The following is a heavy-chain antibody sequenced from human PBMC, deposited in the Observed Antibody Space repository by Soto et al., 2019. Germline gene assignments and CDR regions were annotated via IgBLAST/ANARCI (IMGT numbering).Heavy chain of an antibody. V-gene: IGHV1-2*04. CDR1: GYTFTGYY. CDR3: ARDVGSGWYWGWLDP. Sequence: QVQLVQSGAEVKKPGASVKVSCKASGYTFTGYYMHWVRQAPGQGLEWMGWINPNSGGTNYAQRFKGWVTRTRDTSISTAYMELSRLRADDTAVYYCARDVGSGWYWGWLDPWGQGTLVTVSS. CDR2: INPNSGGT. D-gene: IGHD6-19*01. J-gene: IGHJ5*02.